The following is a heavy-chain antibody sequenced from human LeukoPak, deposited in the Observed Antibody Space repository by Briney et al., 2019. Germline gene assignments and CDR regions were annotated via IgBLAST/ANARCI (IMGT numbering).Heavy chain of an antibody. J-gene: IGHJ4*02. CDR1: GYTFTSYD. Sequence: ASVKVSCKASGYTFTSYDINWVRQATGQGLEWMGWMNPNSGNTGYAQKFQGRVTMTRSTSISTAYMELSSLRSEDTAVYYCARVCMRYCSGGFGYWGQGTLVTVSS. V-gene: IGHV1-8*01. CDR3: ARVCMRYCSGGFGY. D-gene: IGHD2-15*01. CDR2: MNPNSGNT.